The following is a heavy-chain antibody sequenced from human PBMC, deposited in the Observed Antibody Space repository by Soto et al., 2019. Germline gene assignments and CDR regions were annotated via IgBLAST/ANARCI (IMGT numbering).Heavy chain of an antibody. V-gene: IGHV4-4*07. CDR1: GGSISNYY. J-gene: IGHJ4*02. CDR3: ARGGQDFWSGPFDY. CDR2: IDTSGST. D-gene: IGHD3-3*01. Sequence: SDTLCLTCTVSGGSISNYYCNWIRQPAGKGLEWIGRIDTSGSTNYNPSLKSRVTMSVDTSKPEFSLKLSSVTAADTALYYCARGGQDFWSGPFDYWGRGARVT.